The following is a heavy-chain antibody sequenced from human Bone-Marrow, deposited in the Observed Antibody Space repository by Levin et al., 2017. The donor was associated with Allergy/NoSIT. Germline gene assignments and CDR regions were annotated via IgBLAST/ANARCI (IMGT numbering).Heavy chain of an antibody. CDR3: ARDSFSTTYGLDYYYGLDV. D-gene: IGHD2-2*01. J-gene: IGHJ6*02. CDR2: IKADGSEK. V-gene: IGHV3-7*01. Sequence: GGSLRLSCAASGFTLSQYWMTWVRQAPGKGLEWVAKIKADGSEKYYVDSLKGRFSISRDTTRKSVSLQISNLRAEDTAVYYCARDSFSTTYGLDYYYGLDVWGQGTTVTV. CDR1: GFTLSQYW.